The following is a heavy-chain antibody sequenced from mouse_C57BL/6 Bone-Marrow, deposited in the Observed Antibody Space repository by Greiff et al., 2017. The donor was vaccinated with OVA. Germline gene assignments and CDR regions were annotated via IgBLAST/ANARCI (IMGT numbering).Heavy chain of an antibody. CDR2: IYPGSGST. CDR3: ARSGPLLRGDY. CDR1: GYTFTSYW. Sequence: QVQLKQSGAELVKPGASVKMSCKASGYTFTSYWITWVKQRPGQGLEWIGDIYPGSGSTNYNEKFKSKATLTVDTSSSTAYMQLSSLTSEDSAVYYCARSGPLLRGDYWGQGTSVTVSS. V-gene: IGHV1-55*01. J-gene: IGHJ4*01. D-gene: IGHD1-1*01.